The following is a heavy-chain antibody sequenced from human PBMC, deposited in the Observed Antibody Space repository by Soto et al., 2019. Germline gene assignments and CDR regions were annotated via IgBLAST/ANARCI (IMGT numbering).Heavy chain of an antibody. V-gene: IGHV1-69*01. CDR1: GGTFSSYA. CDR3: ARPPMRYGGNAYYYYGMDV. Sequence: QVQLVQSGAEVKKPGSSVKVSCKASGGTFSSYAISWVRQAPGQGLAWMGGIIPIFGTANYAQKFQGRVTITADESTSTAYMELSSLRSEDTAVYYCARPPMRYGGNAYYYYGMDVWGQGTTVTVSS. CDR2: IIPIFGTA. D-gene: IGHD2-15*01. J-gene: IGHJ6*02.